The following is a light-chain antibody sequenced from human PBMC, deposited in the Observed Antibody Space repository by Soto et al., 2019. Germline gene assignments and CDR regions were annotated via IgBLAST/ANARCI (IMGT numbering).Light chain of an antibody. J-gene: IGLJ2*01. CDR2: EGS. CDR1: RSDIGSYNL. V-gene: IGLV2-23*01. Sequence: QSVLTQPASVSGSPGQSITISCTGARSDIGSYNLVSWYQQHPGKAPKLIIYEGSKRPSGVSNRFSASKSGNTASLTISGLQADDESDYYCCSYAGSSTLVFGGGTKLTVL. CDR3: CSYAGSSTLV.